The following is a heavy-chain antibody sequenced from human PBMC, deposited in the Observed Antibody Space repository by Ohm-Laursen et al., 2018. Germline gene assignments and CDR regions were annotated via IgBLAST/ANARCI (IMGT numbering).Heavy chain of an antibody. CDR3: ARIRWQWLPYFDY. J-gene: IGHJ4*02. Sequence: TQTLTLTCTVSGFSLNNTRVGVSWIRQPPGKALEWLAHIFSPDEKSYRTSLRSRLTVSKDTSKSQVVLTMTNMDPVGTATYYCARIRWQWLPYFDYWGQGTLVTVSS. CDR1: GFSLNNTRVG. V-gene: IGHV2-26*01. CDR2: IFSPDEK. D-gene: IGHD6-19*01.